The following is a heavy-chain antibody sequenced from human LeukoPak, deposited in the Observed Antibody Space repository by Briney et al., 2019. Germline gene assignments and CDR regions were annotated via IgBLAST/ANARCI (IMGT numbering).Heavy chain of an antibody. CDR1: GGSFSGYY. D-gene: IGHD3-22*01. CDR3: ARTSGLMIVVPHDAFDI. V-gene: IGHV4-34*01. Sequence: SETLSLTCAVYGGSFSGYYWSWIRQPPGKGLEWVGEINHSGSTNYNPSLKSRVTISVDTSKTQFSLKLSSVTAADTAVYYCARTSGLMIVVPHDAFDIWGQGTMVTVSS. CDR2: INHSGST. J-gene: IGHJ3*02.